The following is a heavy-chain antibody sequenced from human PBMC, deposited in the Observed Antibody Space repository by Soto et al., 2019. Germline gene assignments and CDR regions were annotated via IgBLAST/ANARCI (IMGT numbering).Heavy chain of an antibody. CDR1: GFTFSSYA. V-gene: IGHV3-30-3*01. CDR2: ISYDGSNK. Sequence: PGGSLRLSCAASGFTFSSYAMHWVRQAPGKGLEWVAVISYDGSNKYYADSVEGRFTISRDNSKNTLYLQMNSLRAEDTAVYYCARVREGPWGQGTLVTVSS. CDR3: ARVREGP. J-gene: IGHJ5*02. D-gene: IGHD1-26*01.